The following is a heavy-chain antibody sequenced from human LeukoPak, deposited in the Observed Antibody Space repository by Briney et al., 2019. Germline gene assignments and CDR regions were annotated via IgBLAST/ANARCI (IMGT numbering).Heavy chain of an antibody. CDR3: ARDRAGGLRFLEWLSAFDY. Sequence: SETLSLTCTASGGSISSYYWSWIRQPPGRGLEWIGYIYYSGSTNYNPSLKSRVTISIDTSKNQFSLKLSSVTAADTAVYYCARDRAGGLRFLEWLSAFDYWGQGTLVTVSS. J-gene: IGHJ4*02. V-gene: IGHV4-59*01. CDR1: GGSISSYY. CDR2: IYYSGST. D-gene: IGHD3-3*01.